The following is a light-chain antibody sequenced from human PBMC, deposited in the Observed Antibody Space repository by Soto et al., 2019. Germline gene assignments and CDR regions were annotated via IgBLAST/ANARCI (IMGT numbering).Light chain of an antibody. Sequence: QSALTQPASVSGSPGQSITISCTGTSSDVGRYNLVSWYQQHSGKAPKLMTYAGNKRPSGVSNRFSASKSGNTASLTISGLQAEDEANYYCCSYAGRSTVVFGGGTKLTVL. V-gene: IGLV2-23*01. CDR2: AGN. J-gene: IGLJ3*02. CDR3: CSYAGRSTVV. CDR1: SSDVGRYNL.